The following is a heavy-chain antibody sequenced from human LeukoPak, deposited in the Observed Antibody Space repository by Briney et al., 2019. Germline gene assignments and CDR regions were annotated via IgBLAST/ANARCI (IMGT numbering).Heavy chain of an antibody. J-gene: IGHJ4*02. D-gene: IGHD2-15*01. CDR3: ARPFRGGDSCPGY. CDR1: GYSFTNYW. CDR2: TYPGDSDT. Sequence: GESLKISCEGSGYSFTNYWIGWVRQMPGKGLEWMGITYPGDSDTRYSPSFQGQVTISADKSISTAYLQWSSLKASDTAMYYCARPFRGGDSCPGYWGQGTLVTVSS. V-gene: IGHV5-51*01.